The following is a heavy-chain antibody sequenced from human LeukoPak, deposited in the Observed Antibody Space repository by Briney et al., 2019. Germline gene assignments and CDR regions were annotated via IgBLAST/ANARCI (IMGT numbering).Heavy chain of an antibody. CDR2: IIPIFGAA. CDR3: ARGSGSYSPTYYFDY. D-gene: IGHD1-26*01. CDR1: GGTFSSYA. V-gene: IGHV1-69*05. J-gene: IGHJ4*02. Sequence: SVKVSCKASGGTFSSYAISWVRQAPGQGLEWMGGIIPIFGAANYAQKFQGRVTITTDESTSTAYMELSSLRSEDTAVYYCARGSGSYSPTYYFDYWGQGTLVTVSS.